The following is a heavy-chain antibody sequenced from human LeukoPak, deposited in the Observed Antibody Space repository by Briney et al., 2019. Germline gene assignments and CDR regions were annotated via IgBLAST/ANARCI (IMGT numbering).Heavy chain of an antibody. J-gene: IGHJ4*02. D-gene: IGHD3-10*01. CDR1: GYTFTSYD. CDR3: ATGAPTASITMVRGVIIPLDY. CDR2: MNPNSGNT. V-gene: IGHV1-8*01. Sequence: ASVKVSCKVSGYTFTSYDINWVRQATGQGLKWMGWMNPNSGNTGYAQKFQGRVTMTRNTSISTAYMELSSLRSEDTAVYYCATGAPTASITMVRGVIIPLDYWGQGTLVTVSS.